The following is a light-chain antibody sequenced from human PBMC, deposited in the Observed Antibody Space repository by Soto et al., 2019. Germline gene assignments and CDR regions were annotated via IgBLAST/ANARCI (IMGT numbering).Light chain of an antibody. V-gene: IGLV2-11*01. J-gene: IGLJ2*01. CDR2: DVT. CDR3: CSYAGSYSFEV. Sequence: QSALTQPRSVSGSPGQSVTISCTGTSSDVGGYNYVSWYQQHPGKAPKLMISDVTKRPSGVPDRFSGSKSGNTASPTISGLQAEDEADYYCCSYAGSYSFEVFGGGTKLTVL. CDR1: SSDVGGYNY.